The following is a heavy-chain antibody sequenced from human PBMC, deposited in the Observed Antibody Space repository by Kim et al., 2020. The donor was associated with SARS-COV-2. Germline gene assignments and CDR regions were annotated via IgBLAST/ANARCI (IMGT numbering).Heavy chain of an antibody. CDR1: GFTFSSYG. CDR3: ARVVEVAATYSYFDL. J-gene: IGHJ2*01. V-gene: IGHV3-33*01. CDR2: IWCDGSNK. D-gene: IGHD2-15*01. Sequence: GGSLRLSCAASGFTFSSYGMHWVRQAPGKGLEWVADIWCDGSNKYYADSVKGRFTISRDNSKNTLYLQMNSLRAEDTAVYYCARVVEVAATYSYFDLWGRGTLVTVSS.